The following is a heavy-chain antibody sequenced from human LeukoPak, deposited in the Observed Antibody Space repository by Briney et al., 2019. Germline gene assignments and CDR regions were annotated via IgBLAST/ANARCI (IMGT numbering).Heavy chain of an antibody. V-gene: IGHV3-21*01. CDR3: ANAYYYDSSGYYPEPGIEAFDI. Sequence: GGSLRLSCAASGFTFSIYSMNWVRQAPGKGLEWLSSITSSSNYIYYADSVKGRFTISRDNVQNSLYLQMNSLRAEDTAVYYCANAYYYDSSGYYPEPGIEAFDIWGQGTMVTVSS. CDR2: ITSSSNYI. J-gene: IGHJ3*02. CDR1: GFTFSIYS. D-gene: IGHD3-22*01.